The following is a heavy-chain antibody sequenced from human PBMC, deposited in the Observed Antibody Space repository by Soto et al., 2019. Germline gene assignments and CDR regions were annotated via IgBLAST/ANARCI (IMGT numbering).Heavy chain of an antibody. D-gene: IGHD3-16*01. CDR3: ARVGVSSGHESPDFDS. CDR1: GYTFNFYG. V-gene: IGHV1-18*01. J-gene: IGHJ4*02. CDR2: ISGFNGNT. Sequence: ASVKVSCKASGYTFNFYGITWVRQAPGQGLEWMGWISGFNGNTNYAADLQGRVTMTTDTSTSTAYMELRGLRSDDTAVYYCARVGVSSGHESPDFDSWGQGTLVTVSS.